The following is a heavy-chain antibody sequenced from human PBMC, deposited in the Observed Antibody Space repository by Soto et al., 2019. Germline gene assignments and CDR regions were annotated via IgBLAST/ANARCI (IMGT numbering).Heavy chain of an antibody. CDR3: ARPGYYGSGSYYPTAYYYYGMDV. CDR1: GGSISSYY. J-gene: IGHJ6*02. CDR2: IYYSGST. D-gene: IGHD3-10*01. Sequence: SETLSLTCTVSGGSISSYYLSWIRQHPGKGLEWIGYIYYSGSTNYNPSLKSRVTISVDTSKNQFSLKLSSVTAADTAVYYCARPGYYGSGSYYPTAYYYYGMDVSGQGTTVTVSS. V-gene: IGHV4-59*08.